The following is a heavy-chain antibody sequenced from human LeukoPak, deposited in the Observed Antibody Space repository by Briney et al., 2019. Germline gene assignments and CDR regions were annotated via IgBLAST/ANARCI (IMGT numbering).Heavy chain of an antibody. Sequence: GESLKISCKGSGYSFTSYWIGWVRQMPGKGLEWMGIIYPGDSDTRYSPSFQGQVTISADKSISTAYLQWSSLKASDTAMYYCARHIAVAGTNDAYYYYYYYMDVWGKGTTVTVS. CDR3: ARHIAVAGTNDAYYYYYYYMDV. D-gene: IGHD6-19*01. CDR1: GYSFTSYW. J-gene: IGHJ6*03. V-gene: IGHV5-51*01. CDR2: IYPGDSDT.